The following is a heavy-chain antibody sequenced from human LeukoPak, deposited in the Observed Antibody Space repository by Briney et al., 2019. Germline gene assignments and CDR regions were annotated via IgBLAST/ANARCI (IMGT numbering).Heavy chain of an antibody. CDR1: GFTFSSYE. J-gene: IGHJ6*02. Sequence: GGSLRLSCAASGFTFSSYEMNWVRQAPGKGLEGVSYISNSGGTIYYADSVKGRFTISRDNAKNSLFLQMNGLRAEDTAVYYCVLVATYYYYGMDVWGQGTTVTVSS. V-gene: IGHV3-48*03. CDR3: VLVATYYYYGMDV. CDR2: ISNSGGTI. D-gene: IGHD2-21*02.